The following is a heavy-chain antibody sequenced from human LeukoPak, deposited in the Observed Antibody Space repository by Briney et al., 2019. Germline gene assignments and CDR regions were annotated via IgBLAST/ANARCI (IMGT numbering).Heavy chain of an antibody. CDR1: GGSFSGYY. CDR3: AGGDYDILTGSYYFDY. J-gene: IGHJ4*02. V-gene: IGHV4-59*10. Sequence: SETLSLTCAVYGGSFSGYYWSWIRQPAGKGLEWIGRIYTSGSTNYNPSLKSRVTMSVDTSKNQFSLKLSSVTAADTAVYYCAGGDYDILTGSYYFDYWGQGTLVTVSS. CDR2: IYTSGST. D-gene: IGHD3-9*01.